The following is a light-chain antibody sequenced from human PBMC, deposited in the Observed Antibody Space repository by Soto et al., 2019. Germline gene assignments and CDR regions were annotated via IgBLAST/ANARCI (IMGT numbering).Light chain of an antibody. V-gene: IGKV3-11*01. CDR3: QQRGSWPLT. Sequence: IVLTQSPATLSLSPGERATLSCRASQSVSSYLAWYQQKPGQAPRLLIYDASNRATGIPARFSGGGSGTDFTLTISSLEPEDFAVYYCQQRGSWPLTFGGGTKVEIK. CDR2: DAS. J-gene: IGKJ4*01. CDR1: QSVSSY.